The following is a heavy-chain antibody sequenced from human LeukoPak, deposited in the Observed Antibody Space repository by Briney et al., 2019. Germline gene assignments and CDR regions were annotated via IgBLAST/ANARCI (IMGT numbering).Heavy chain of an antibody. CDR2: ISSSGSTI. CDR3: ARDLFYNWFDP. CDR1: GLTFSAYY. Sequence: GGSLRLSCAASGLTFSAYYMSWFRQAPGKGLEWVSYISSSGSTIYYADSVKGRFTISRDNAKNSLYLQMNSLRAEDTAVYYCARDLFYNWFDPWGQGTLVTVSS. J-gene: IGHJ5*02. V-gene: IGHV3-11*01.